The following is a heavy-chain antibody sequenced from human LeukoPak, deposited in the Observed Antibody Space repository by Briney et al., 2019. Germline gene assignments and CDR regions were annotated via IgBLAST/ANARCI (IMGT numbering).Heavy chain of an antibody. CDR2: IRSDGSST. Sequence: GGFLRLSCAASGFTFSSYWMQWVRQAPGRGLVWVSRIRSDGSSTSYADSVKGRFTISRDNAKNTLYLQMNSLIAEDTAVYCCARNGGDNYGDLEYWGQGTLVTVSS. J-gene: IGHJ4*02. D-gene: IGHD4-17*01. V-gene: IGHV3-74*01. CDR1: GFTFSSYW. CDR3: ARNGGDNYGDLEY.